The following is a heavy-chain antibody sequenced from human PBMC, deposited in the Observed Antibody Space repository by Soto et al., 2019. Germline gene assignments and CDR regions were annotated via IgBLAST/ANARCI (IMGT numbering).Heavy chain of an antibody. CDR1: GFTFSSYA. CDR3: AKAYYDILTGRFDP. D-gene: IGHD3-9*01. CDR2: ISGSGGST. V-gene: IGHV3-23*01. Sequence: GGSLRLSCAASGFTFSSYAMSWVRQAPGKGLEWVSAISGSGGSTYYADSVKGRFTISRDNSKNTVYLQMNSLRAEDTAVYYCAKAYYDILTGRFDPWGQGTLVTVSS. J-gene: IGHJ5*02.